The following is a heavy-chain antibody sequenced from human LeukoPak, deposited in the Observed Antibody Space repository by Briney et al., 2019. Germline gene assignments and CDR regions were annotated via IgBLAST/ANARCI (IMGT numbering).Heavy chain of an antibody. CDR1: GYTFTSYY. CDR3: ATSIRGGYYDVYFDY. V-gene: IGHV1-46*01. J-gene: IGHJ4*02. CDR2: INPSGGST. D-gene: IGHD3-22*01. Sequence: GASVKVSCKASGYTFTSYYMHWVRQAPGQGLEWMGIINPSGGSTSYAQKFQGRVTMTEDTSTDTAYMELSSLRSEDTAVYYCATSIRGGYYDVYFDYWGQGTLVTVSS.